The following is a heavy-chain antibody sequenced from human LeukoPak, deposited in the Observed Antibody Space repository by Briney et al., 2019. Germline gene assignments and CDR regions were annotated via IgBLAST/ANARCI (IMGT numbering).Heavy chain of an antibody. V-gene: IGHV4-59*01. D-gene: IGHD5-18*01. CDR3: ARTTDGGYTYNYFYYYYMDV. CDR2: IYYSGST. Sequence: SETLSLTCAVYGGSFSGYYWTWTRQPPGKGLECIGYIYYSGSTNYNPSLKSRISISVDTSKDQFSLKLSSVTAADTAVYYCARTTDGGYTYNYFYYYYMDVWGKGTTVTISS. J-gene: IGHJ6*03. CDR1: GGSFSGYY.